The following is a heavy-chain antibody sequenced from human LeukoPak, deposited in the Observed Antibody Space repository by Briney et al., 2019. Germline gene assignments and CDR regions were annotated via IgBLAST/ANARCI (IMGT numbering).Heavy chain of an antibody. CDR3: ARVDYDILTGYPNWFDP. Sequence: SETLSLTCTVSGDSISSGYYWGWIRQPPGEGLEWIGYIYYSGSTNYNPSLKSRVTISVDTSKNQFSLKLSSVTAADTAVYYCARVDYDILTGYPNWFDPWGQGTLVTVSS. CDR2: IYYSGST. CDR1: GDSISSGYY. V-gene: IGHV4-61*01. D-gene: IGHD3-9*01. J-gene: IGHJ5*02.